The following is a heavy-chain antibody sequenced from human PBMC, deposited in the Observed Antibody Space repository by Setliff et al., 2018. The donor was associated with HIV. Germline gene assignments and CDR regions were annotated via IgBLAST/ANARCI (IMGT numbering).Heavy chain of an antibody. D-gene: IGHD5-18*01. J-gene: IGHJ4*02. CDR3: TGGYSQFGDY. CDR1: GLIFNTYG. Sequence: LRLSCAASGLIFNTYGMHWVRQAPGKGLEWVAVIWYDGSKQYYADSVKGRFTISRDNSKNTQYLQMNSLRDEDTAVYYCTGGYSQFGDYWGQGTLVTVSS. V-gene: IGHV3-33*01. CDR2: IWYDGSKQ.